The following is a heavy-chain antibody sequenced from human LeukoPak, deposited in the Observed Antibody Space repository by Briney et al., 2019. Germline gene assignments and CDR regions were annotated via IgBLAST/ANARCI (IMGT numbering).Heavy chain of an antibody. CDR2: ISSSGSTI. V-gene: IGHV3-11*01. CDR1: GFTFSDYY. J-gene: IGHJ4*02. Sequence: GGSLRLSCAASGFTFSDYYMSWIRQAPGKGLEWVSYISSSGSTIYYADSVKGRFTISRDNAKNSLYLQMNSLRAEDTAVYYCARDLEGIAVAGTSPPGEYGYWGQGTLVTVSS. CDR3: ARDLEGIAVAGTSPPGEYGY. D-gene: IGHD6-19*01.